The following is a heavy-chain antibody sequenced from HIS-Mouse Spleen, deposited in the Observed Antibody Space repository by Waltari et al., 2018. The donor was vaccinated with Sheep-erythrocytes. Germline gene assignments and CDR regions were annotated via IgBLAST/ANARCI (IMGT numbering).Heavy chain of an antibody. V-gene: IGHV4-39*07. J-gene: IGHJ3*02. CDR1: GGSISSSSYY. D-gene: IGHD1-26*01. CDR2: IYYSGRT. Sequence: QLQLQESGPGLVKPSETLSLTCTVSGGSISSSSYYWGWIRQPPGKGLEWIGSIYYSGRTYYNPALKSRVTISVDTSKNQFSLKLSSVTAADTAVYYCARESGAGSYYNVRDAFDIWGQGTMVTVSS. CDR3: ARESGAGSYYNVRDAFDI.